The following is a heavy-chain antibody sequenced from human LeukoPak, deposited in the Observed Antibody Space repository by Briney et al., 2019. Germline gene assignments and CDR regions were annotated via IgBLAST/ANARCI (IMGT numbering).Heavy chain of an antibody. D-gene: IGHD3-22*01. J-gene: IGHJ4*02. CDR2: IYYSGGT. V-gene: IGHV4-59*08. CDR1: GGSISSYY. CDR3: ARRGGDSSGNFDY. Sequence: KPSETLSLTCTVSGGSISSYYWSWIRQPPGKGLEWIGYIYYSGGTNYNPSLKSRVTISVDTSKKQFSLRLSSVTAADTAVYYCARRGGDSSGNFDYWGQGTLVTVYS.